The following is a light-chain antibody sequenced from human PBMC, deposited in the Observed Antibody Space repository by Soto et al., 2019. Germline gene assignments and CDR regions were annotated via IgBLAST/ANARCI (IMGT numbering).Light chain of an antibody. CDR3: QQYGSSPFLT. V-gene: IGKV3-20*01. Sequence: EIVLTQSPGTLSLSPGERATLSCRASQSVSSSYLAWYQQKPGQAPRLVIYGASSRATGIPDRFSGSGSGTHFTLTISRLEPETFAVYYCQQYGSSPFLTFGPGTKVDIK. CDR2: GAS. CDR1: QSVSSSY. J-gene: IGKJ3*01.